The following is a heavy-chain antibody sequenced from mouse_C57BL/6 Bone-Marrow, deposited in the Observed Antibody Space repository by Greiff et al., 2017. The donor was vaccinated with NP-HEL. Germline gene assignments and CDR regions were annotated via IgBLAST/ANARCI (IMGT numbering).Heavy chain of an antibody. D-gene: IGHD1-1*02. J-gene: IGHJ1*03. CDR2: IYPRSGNT. CDR1: GYTFTSYG. V-gene: IGHV1-81*01. CDR3: AGGHWYFDV. Sequence: VQLQESGAELVRPGASVKLSCKASGYTFTSYGISWVKQSPGQGLEWIGEIYPRSGNTYYNEKFKGKATLTVDKSSSTAYMELRSLTSEDSAVYFCAGGHWYFDVWGTGTTVTVSS.